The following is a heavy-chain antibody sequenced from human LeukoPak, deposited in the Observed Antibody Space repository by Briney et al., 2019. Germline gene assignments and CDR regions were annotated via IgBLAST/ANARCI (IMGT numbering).Heavy chain of an antibody. CDR2: ISYDGSNK. V-gene: IGHV3-30-3*01. CDR3: ARDTVVVPAASSPGDY. D-gene: IGHD2-2*01. CDR1: GFTFSSYA. Sequence: GGSLRLSCAASGFTFSSYAMHWVRQAPGKGLEWVAVISYDGSNKYYADSVKGRFTISRDNSKNTLYLQMNSLRAEDTAVYYCARDTVVVPAASSPGDYWGQGTLVTVSS. J-gene: IGHJ4*02.